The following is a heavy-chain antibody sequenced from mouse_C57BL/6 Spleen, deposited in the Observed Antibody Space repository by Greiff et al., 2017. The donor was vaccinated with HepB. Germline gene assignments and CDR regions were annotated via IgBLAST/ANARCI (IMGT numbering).Heavy chain of an antibody. V-gene: IGHV1-39*01. CDR3: ARGESVGTYYLDY. Sequence: EVQLQQSGPELVKPGASVKISCKASGYSFTDYNMNWVKQSNGKSLEWIGVINPNYGTTSYHQKFKGKATLTVDQSSSTAYMQLNSLTSEDSAVYYCARGESVGTYYLDYWSQGTTLTVSS. CDR1: GYSFTDYN. J-gene: IGHJ2*01. D-gene: IGHD3-1*01. CDR2: INPNYGTT.